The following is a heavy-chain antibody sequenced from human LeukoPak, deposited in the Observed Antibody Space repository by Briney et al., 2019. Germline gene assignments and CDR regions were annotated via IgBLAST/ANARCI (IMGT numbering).Heavy chain of an antibody. V-gene: IGHV3-33*01. CDR1: GFTFSSYG. CDR3: ARDGLAYCGGDCYDFDY. CDR2: IWYDGSNK. J-gene: IGHJ4*02. D-gene: IGHD2-21*02. Sequence: PGRSLRLSCAASGFTFSSYGMHWVRQAPGKGLEWVAVIWYDGSNKYYADSVKGRFTISRDNSKNTLYLQMNSLRAEDTAVYYCARDGLAYCGGDCYDFDYWGQGTLVTVSS.